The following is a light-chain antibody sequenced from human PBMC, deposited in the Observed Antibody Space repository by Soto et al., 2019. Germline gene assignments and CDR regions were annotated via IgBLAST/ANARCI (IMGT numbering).Light chain of an antibody. V-gene: IGLV7-46*01. CDR1: TGAVTSGHY. Sequence: QTVVTQEPSLTVSPGGTVTLTCGSSTGAVTSGHYPYWFQQKPGQAPRTLIYDTSNKHSWTPARFSGSLLGGKATLTLSGAQPEDEADSYCLLSYRGAGEVFGGGTKLTVL. J-gene: IGLJ2*01. CDR2: DTS. CDR3: LLSYRGAGEV.